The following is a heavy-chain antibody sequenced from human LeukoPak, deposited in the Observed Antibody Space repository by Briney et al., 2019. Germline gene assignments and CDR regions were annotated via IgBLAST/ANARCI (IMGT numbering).Heavy chain of an antibody. V-gene: IGHV1-18*01. D-gene: IGHD1-26*01. CDR1: GYTFTSYG. CDR2: ISVYNGNT. CDR3: ARDRFPYSGSYSFEPFDY. J-gene: IGHJ4*02. Sequence: GASVKVSCKASGYTFTSYGISWVRQAPGQGLEWMGWISVYNGNTNYAQKLQGRVTMTTDTSTSTAYMELRSLRSEDTAVYYCARDRFPYSGSYSFEPFDYWGQGTLVTVSS.